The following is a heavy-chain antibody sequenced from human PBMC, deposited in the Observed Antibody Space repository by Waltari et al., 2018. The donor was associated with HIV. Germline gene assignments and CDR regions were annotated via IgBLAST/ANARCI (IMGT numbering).Heavy chain of an antibody. J-gene: IGHJ5*02. V-gene: IGHV3-21*01. CDR2: IGSLQNFI. Sequence: EVRLLESGGGLVRPGGSLSLPGAASGFRLSAYNMNWVRQGPGKGLEWVASIGSLQNFIHYADSVKGRFTVSRDNAKNSLYLQMNSLTAEDTAVYYCARGPSSGWSWFDPWGQGTLVTVSS. CDR3: ARGPSSGWSWFDP. CDR1: GFRLSAYN. D-gene: IGHD6-19*01.